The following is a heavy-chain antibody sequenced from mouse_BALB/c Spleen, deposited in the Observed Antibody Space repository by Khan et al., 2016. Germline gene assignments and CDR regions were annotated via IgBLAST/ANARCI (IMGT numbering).Heavy chain of an antibody. D-gene: IGHD2-1*01. V-gene: IGHV9-3*02. Sequence: QIQLVQSGPELKKPGETVKISCKASGYTFTNYGMNWVKQAPGKGLKWMGWINTYTGEPTYAEEFKGRFAFSLETSASTAYLQINNLKNEDTATYFCARYGTTYYFDYWGQGTTLTVSS. CDR1: GYTFTNYG. CDR2: INTYTGEP. CDR3: ARYGTTYYFDY. J-gene: IGHJ2*01.